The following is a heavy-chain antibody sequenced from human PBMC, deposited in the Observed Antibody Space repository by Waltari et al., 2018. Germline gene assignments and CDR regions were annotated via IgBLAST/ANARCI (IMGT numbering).Heavy chain of an antibody. V-gene: IGHV3-74*01. J-gene: IGHJ4*02. CDR3: ARGSPSYWALGL. CDR1: GFTFSNYW. CDR2: INSAASTT. Sequence: EEQLVESGGGLVQPGGSLRLSCAASGFTFSNYWMHWVRHAPGKGPVWVSRINSAASTTNYADSVKGRFTISRDNAKNTLYLQMDSLRVEDTAVYYCARGSPSYWALGLWGQGILVTVSS. D-gene: IGHD2-8*02.